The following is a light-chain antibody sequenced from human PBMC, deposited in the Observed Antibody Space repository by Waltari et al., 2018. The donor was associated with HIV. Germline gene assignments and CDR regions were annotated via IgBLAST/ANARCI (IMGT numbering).Light chain of an antibody. CDR3: QEYNSDLYT. CDR2: DES. J-gene: IGKJ2*01. Sequence: EIVLTQSPATLSLSPGERATLSCRASQSVGSYLAWYQQKPGQAPRLLIYDESKRATGIPARFSGSGSGTDFTLTISSLEPEDFATYYCQEYNSDLYTFGQGTKLEIK. CDR1: QSVGSY. V-gene: IGKV3-11*01.